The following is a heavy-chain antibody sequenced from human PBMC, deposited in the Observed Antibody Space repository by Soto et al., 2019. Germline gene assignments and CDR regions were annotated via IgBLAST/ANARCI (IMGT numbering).Heavy chain of an antibody. CDR1: GFIFSSYG. CDR2: IWYDGSYK. Sequence: VQLLQSGGSLVQPGGSLRLSCAASGFIFSSYGMHWVRQAPGKGLEWVAVIWYDGSYKYYADSVKGRFTISRDNSKNTLYLQMNSLRAEDTAVFYCARVGAAYCGGDCYSEFDYWCQGTLVTVSS. J-gene: IGHJ4*02. CDR3: ARVGAAYCGGDCYSEFDY. V-gene: IGHV3-33*08. D-gene: IGHD2-21*02.